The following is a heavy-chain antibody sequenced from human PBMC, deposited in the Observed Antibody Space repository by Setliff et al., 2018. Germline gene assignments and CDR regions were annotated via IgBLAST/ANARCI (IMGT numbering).Heavy chain of an antibody. CDR1: GGSISSGSYY. CDR3: ARYDSSGYSENYYFDY. Sequence: PSETLSLTCTVSGGSISSGSYYWGWIRQPPGKGLEWIGSISHSGSTYYNPSLRSRVTISLDTSKNQFSLMLYSVTAADTAIYYCARYDSSGYSENYYFDYWGQGTLVTVSS. CDR2: ISHSGST. D-gene: IGHD3-22*01. V-gene: IGHV4-39*07. J-gene: IGHJ4*02.